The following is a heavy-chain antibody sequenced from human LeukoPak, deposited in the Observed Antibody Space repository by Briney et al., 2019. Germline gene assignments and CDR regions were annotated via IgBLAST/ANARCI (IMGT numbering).Heavy chain of an antibody. Sequence: PGGSLRHSCAASGFTFSDYEMIWVRQARGKGLEWISYISSTAITMYYADSVKGRFTISRDNAKNSLYLQMNSLRAEDTAVYYCARVRFSDYWGQGTLVTVSS. CDR1: GFTFSDYE. CDR2: ISSTAITM. CDR3: ARVRFSDY. V-gene: IGHV3-48*03. D-gene: IGHD3-3*01. J-gene: IGHJ4*02.